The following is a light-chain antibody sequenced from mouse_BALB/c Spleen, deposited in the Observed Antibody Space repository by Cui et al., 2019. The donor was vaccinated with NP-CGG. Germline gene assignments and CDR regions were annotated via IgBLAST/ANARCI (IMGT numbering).Light chain of an antibody. CDR1: TGAVTTSNY. V-gene: IGLV1*01. CDR3: ALWYSNHWV. J-gene: IGLJ1*01. Sequence: QAGVTKEYAPTTSPGETVTLTCRSSTGAVTTSNYANWVQEKPDHLFTGLIGGTNNRAPGVPARFSGSLIGDKAALTITGAQTEDEAIYFCALWYSNHWVFGGGTKLTVL. CDR2: GTN.